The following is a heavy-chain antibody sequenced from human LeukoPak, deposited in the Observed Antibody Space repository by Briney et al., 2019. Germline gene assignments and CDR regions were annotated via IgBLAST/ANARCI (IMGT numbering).Heavy chain of an antibody. J-gene: IGHJ6*02. CDR3: AREVVIVPDYFYYGLDV. D-gene: IGHD2/OR15-2a*01. V-gene: IGHV3-11*01. CDR2: ISSSGDSL. Sequence: GGSLRLSCAASGFTFSDYYMTWIRQAPGKGLEWISFISSSGDSLYYADSVRGRFTISRDNAKNSLYPQMNGLRAEDTAVYYCAREVVIVPDYFYYGLDVWGQGTTVTVSS. CDR1: GFTFSDYY.